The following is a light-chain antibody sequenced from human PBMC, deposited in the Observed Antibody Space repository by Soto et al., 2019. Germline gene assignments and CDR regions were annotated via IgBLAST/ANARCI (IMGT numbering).Light chain of an antibody. CDR1: RDIADS. CDR3: QQYDAPFT. V-gene: IGKV1-33*01. Sequence: DTQMTQSPSSLSASVGDTVTITCQASRDIADSLNWYQQRAGQAPKLLIYDASNLQSGVPARFSGSGTGTSFLLTINSLQPEDFATYSWQQYDAPFTFGGGTKVEIK. CDR2: DAS. J-gene: IGKJ4*01.